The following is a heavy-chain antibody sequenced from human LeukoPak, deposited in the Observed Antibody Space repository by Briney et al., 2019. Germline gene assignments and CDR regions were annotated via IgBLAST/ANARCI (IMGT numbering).Heavy chain of an antibody. CDR3: ARELKVGNTGYYFDY. CDR2: IYHSDST. V-gene: IGHV4-59*01. CDR1: GASITNYY. D-gene: IGHD2/OR15-2a*01. J-gene: IGHJ4*02. Sequence: SETLSLTCRVSGASITNYYWSWIRQPPGKGLEWIGYIYHSDSTNYNPSLKSRVTISPDTSKNQFSLNLNSMTAADTAVYYCARELKVGNTGYYFDYWGQGTLVTVSS.